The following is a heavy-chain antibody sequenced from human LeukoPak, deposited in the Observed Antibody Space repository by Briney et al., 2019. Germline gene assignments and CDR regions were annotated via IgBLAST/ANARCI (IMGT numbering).Heavy chain of an antibody. CDR2: ISAGSTST. CDR1: GFTFSTYA. CDR3: AKRGDYRGFDY. V-gene: IGHV3-23*01. D-gene: IGHD4/OR15-4a*01. J-gene: IGHJ4*02. Sequence: GGSLRLSCAASGFTFSTYAMSWVRQAPGKGLEWVSSISAGSTSTSYAESVKGRFTISRDNSKNTLYLQINSLRDEDTAIYYCAKRGDYRGFDYWGQGTLVTFSS.